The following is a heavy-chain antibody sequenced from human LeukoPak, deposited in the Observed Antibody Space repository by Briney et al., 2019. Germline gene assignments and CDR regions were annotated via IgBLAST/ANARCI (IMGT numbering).Heavy chain of an antibody. Sequence: ASVKVSCKASGYTFTSYGISWVRQAPGQGLEWMGWISAYNGNTNYAQKLQGRVTMTTDTSTSTAYMELRSLRSDDTAVYYCARAPTYYHDSSGYSGDAFDIWGQGTMVTVSS. CDR3: ARAPTYYHDSSGYSGDAFDI. J-gene: IGHJ3*02. CDR1: GYTFTSYG. V-gene: IGHV1-18*01. CDR2: ISAYNGNT. D-gene: IGHD3-22*01.